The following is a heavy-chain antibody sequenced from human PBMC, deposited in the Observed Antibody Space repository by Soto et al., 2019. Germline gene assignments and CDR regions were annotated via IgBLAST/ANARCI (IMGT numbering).Heavy chain of an antibody. Sequence: QVTLKESGPVLVKPTETLTLTCTVSGFSLTNNKMGVSWIRQPPGKALEWLANIFSSDEKSYSTSLKSRVTISQDPSKSQVVLKVTNMDPVDTATYYCARISGGSTYYSAMDVWGPGNKVTVSS. CDR2: IFSSDEK. CDR1: GFSLTNNKMG. CDR3: ARISGGSTYYSAMDV. V-gene: IGHV2-26*01. D-gene: IGHD3-10*01. J-gene: IGHJ6*02.